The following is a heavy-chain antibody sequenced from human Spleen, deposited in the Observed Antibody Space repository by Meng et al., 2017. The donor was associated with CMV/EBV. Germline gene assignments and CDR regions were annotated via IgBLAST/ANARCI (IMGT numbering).Heavy chain of an antibody. D-gene: IGHD6-19*01. CDR3: ARVAVAQNDAFDI. Sequence: CAVYGGYFSDSSWSWIRQPPGRGLEWIGEINYSGSTKYNPSLKSRVTISIDTSKNQFSLKLNSLTAADTAMYYCARVAVAQNDAFDIWGQGTMVTVSS. J-gene: IGHJ3*02. CDR1: GGYFSDSS. CDR2: INYSGST. V-gene: IGHV4-34*01.